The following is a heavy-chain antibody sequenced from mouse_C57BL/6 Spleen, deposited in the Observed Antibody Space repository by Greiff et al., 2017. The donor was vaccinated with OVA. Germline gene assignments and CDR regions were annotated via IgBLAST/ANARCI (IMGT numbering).Heavy chain of an antibody. CDR1: GFTFSDYG. J-gene: IGHJ2*01. V-gene: IGHV5-17*01. CDR2: ISSGSSTI. CDR3: ARSGKLGHDY. D-gene: IGHD4-1*01. Sequence: EVKLMESGGGLVKPGGSLKLSCAASGFTFSDYGMHWVRQAPEKGLEWVAYISSGSSTIYYADTVKGRFTISRDNAKNTLFLQMTSLRSEDTAMYYCARSGKLGHDYWGQGTTLTVSS.